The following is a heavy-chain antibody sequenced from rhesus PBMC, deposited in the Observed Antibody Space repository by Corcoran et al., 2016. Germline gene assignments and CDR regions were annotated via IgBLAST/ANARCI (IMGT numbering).Heavy chain of an antibody. J-gene: IGHJ4*01. CDR1: GFTFSRSD. Sequence: EVQLVESGGGLVQSGGSLGLSCAASGFTFSRSDMTWIRQAPGKGPEWVSYISYNGKTKYYADSGRGRFTISRDNAKNSLSLQMSGLRAEDTAVYYCARTYNWNNLVWGQGVLVTVSS. D-gene: IGHD1-20*01. CDR3: ARTYNWNNLV. CDR2: ISYNGKTK. V-gene: IGHV3-136*01.